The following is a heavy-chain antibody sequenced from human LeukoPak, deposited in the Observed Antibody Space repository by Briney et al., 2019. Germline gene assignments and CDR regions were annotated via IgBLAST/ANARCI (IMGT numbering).Heavy chain of an antibody. D-gene: IGHD5-18*01. CDR1: DFNFITYA. J-gene: IGHJ6*03. CDR2: ISGGGDVT. V-gene: IGHV3-23*01. CDR3: ARAPDTAIPYYYMDV. Sequence: QTGGSLRLSCAASDFNFITYAMSWVRQAPGKGLEWVSIISGGGDVTHYADSVKGRFTISRDNSKNTLYLQMNSLRVEDTAVYYCARAPDTAIPYYYMDVWGKGTTVTVSS.